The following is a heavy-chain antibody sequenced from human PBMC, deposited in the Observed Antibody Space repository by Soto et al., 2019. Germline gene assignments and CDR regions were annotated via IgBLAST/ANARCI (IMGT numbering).Heavy chain of an antibody. Sequence: QVQLQQWGAGLLKPSETLSLTCAVYGGPFSGYFWTWIRQAPGKGLEWIGKINHSGGTNYNSSLTSRVTISVYTSKNQFSLSLSSVTAADTAVYYCARDRQYYHFWSGYQNEGPYWMDGWGQGTTVTVSS. V-gene: IGHV4-34*02. CDR3: ARDRQYYHFWSGYQNEGPYWMDG. D-gene: IGHD3-3*02. CDR1: GGPFSGYF. J-gene: IGHJ6*02. CDR2: INHSGGT.